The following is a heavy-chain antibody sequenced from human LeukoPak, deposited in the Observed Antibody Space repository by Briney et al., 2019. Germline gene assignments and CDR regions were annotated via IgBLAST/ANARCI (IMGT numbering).Heavy chain of an antibody. CDR2: IYTSGST. J-gene: IGHJ6*03. CDR1: GGSISSYY. D-gene: IGHD2-2*01. CDR3: ARGGYCSSTSCYAGGPTHYYYYMDV. V-gene: IGHV4-4*07. Sequence: SETLSLTCTVSGGSISSYYWSWIRQPAGKGLEWIGRIYTSGSTNYNPSLKSRVTMSVDTSKNQFSLKLSSVTAADTAVYYCARGGYCSSTSCYAGGPTHYYYYMDVWGKGTTVTISS.